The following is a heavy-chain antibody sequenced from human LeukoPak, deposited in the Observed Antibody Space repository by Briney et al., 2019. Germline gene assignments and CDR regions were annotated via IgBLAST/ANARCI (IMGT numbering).Heavy chain of an antibody. V-gene: IGHV1-2*06. CDR3: ATFTAPRNALDL. D-gene: IGHD3-16*01. CDR2: IDPNSGDT. Sequence: ASVKVSCKASGHSFNAYYMHWVRQAPGQGLQWMGRIDPNSGDTKYTQKFQGRVSMTRDTSISTAYMELSRLTSDDTAVYYCATFTAPRNALDLGGQGTMVTVSS. CDR1: GHSFNAYY. J-gene: IGHJ3*01.